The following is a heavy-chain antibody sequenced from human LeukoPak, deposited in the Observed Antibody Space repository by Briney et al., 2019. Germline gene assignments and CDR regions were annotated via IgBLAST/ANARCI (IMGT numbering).Heavy chain of an antibody. J-gene: IGHJ4*02. CDR2: ISINGGTT. CDR3: AKEEVPNDY. Sequence: ARGSLRLSCEVSAFTFSNPAISWVRQAQGEGMEWVSGISINGGTTYYAAHVKGRFTISRDNSKNTVDLQLNSLRAEDTAVYYCAKEEVPNDYWGQGTLVTVSS. CDR1: AFTFSNPA. V-gene: IGHV3-23*01. D-gene: IGHD2-2*01.